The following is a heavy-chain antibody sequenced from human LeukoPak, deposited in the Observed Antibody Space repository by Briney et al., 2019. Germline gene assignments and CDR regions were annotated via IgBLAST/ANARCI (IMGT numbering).Heavy chain of an antibody. CDR2: ISASLSNT. D-gene: IGHD3-22*01. V-gene: IGHV3-23*01. J-gene: IGHJ4*02. CDR3: AREHYYDSSGFYRDFDC. CDR1: GFTFSEYA. Sequence: PGGSLRLSCAASGFTFSEYAMDWVRQAPGKAPEWVSAISASLSNTYYADSVKGRFTISRDNSKNTLYLQMNSLRAEDTAVYYCAREHYYDSSGFYRDFDCWGQGTLVTVSS.